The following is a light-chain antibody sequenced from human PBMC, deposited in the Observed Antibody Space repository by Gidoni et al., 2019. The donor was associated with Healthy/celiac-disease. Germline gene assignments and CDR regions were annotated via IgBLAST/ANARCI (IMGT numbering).Light chain of an antibody. CDR1: SSDVGSYNL. CDR3: CSYAGSSTFAV. Sequence: QSSLTHPASVSASPSQSITISRTGTSSDVGSYNLVSCYQQHPGKAPKLRIYEVSQRPSGVSNRFSGSKSGNTASLTISGLQAEDEADYYCCSYAGSSTFAVFGGGTQLTVL. V-gene: IGLV2-23*02. J-gene: IGLJ7*01. CDR2: EVS.